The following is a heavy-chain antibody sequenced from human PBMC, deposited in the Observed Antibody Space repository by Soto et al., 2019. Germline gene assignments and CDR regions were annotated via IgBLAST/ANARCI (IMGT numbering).Heavy chain of an antibody. CDR3: ARVYCSSTSCYGSFDY. CDR2: INPSGGST. CDR1: GYAFTSYY. D-gene: IGHD2-2*01. J-gene: IGHJ4*02. V-gene: IGHV1-46*03. Sequence: ASVKVSCKASGYAFTSYYMHWVRQAPGQGLEWMGIINPSGGSTSYAQKFQGRVTMTRDTSTSTVYMELSSLRSEDTAVYYCARVYCSSTSCYGSFDYWGQGTLVTVSS.